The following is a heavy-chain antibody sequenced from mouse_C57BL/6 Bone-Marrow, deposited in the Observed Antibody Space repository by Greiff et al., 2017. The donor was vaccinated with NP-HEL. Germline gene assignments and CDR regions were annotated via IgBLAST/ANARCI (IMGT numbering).Heavy chain of an antibody. J-gene: IGHJ2*01. V-gene: IGHV1-81*01. D-gene: IGHD3-2*02. Sequence: QVQLQQSGAELARPGASVKLSCKASGYTFTSYGISWVKQRTGQGLEWIGEIYPRSGNTYYNEKFKGKATLTADNSSSTAYMELRSLTSEDSAVYFCARASSGWRRDYWGQGTTLTVSS. CDR3: ARASSGWRRDY. CDR1: GYTFTSYG. CDR2: IYPRSGNT.